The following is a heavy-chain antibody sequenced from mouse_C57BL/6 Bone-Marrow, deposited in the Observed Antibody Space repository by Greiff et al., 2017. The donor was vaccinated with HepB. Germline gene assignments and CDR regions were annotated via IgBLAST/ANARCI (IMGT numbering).Heavy chain of an antibody. CDR1: GFTFSDYG. J-gene: IGHJ4*01. CDR3: ARKGRSSKAMDY. V-gene: IGHV5-15*01. Sequence: EVQGVESGGGLVQPGGSLKLSCAASGFTFSDYGMAWVRQAPRKGPEWVAFISNLAYSIYYADTVTGRFTISRENAKNTLYLEMSSLRSEDTAMYYCARKGRSSKAMDYWGQGTSVTVSS. CDR2: ISNLAYSI. D-gene: IGHD1-1*01.